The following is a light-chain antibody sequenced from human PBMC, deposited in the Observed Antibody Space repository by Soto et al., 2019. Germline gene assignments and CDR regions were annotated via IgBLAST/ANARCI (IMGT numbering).Light chain of an antibody. J-gene: IGLJ1*01. CDR1: SSDVGSYNL. CDR3: CSYAGTSSIYV. CDR2: EGS. V-gene: IGLV2-23*01. Sequence: QSVLTQPASVSGSPGQSITISCTGTSSDVGSYNLVSWYQQHPGKAPKLMIYEGSKRPSGVSNRFSGSKSGSTASLTISGLQAEDEADYYCCSYAGTSSIYVFGTGTKVT.